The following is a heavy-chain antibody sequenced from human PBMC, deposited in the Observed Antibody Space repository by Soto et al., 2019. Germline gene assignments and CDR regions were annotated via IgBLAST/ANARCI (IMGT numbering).Heavy chain of an antibody. V-gene: IGHV3-23*01. Sequence: EVQLLESGGGLVQPGGSLRLSCAASRFTFSSYAMSWVRQAPGKGLEWVSTISGSGGSTYYADSVKGRFTISRDNSKSTLYLQMNSLRAEDTAVYYCAKSGLLPLSPRFEFWGQGTLVTVSS. CDR2: ISGSGGST. D-gene: IGHD3-10*01. CDR3: AKSGLLPLSPRFEF. CDR1: RFTFSSYA. J-gene: IGHJ4*02.